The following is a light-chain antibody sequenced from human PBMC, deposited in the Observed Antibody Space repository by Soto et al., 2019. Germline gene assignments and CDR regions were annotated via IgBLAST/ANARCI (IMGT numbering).Light chain of an antibody. CDR1: QTVSTNY. J-gene: IGKJ2*01. CDR2: GAS. CDR3: QQYGSSPRT. Sequence: EIVLTQSPGTLSLSPGERATLSCRASQTVSTNYLAWYQQKPGQAPRLLIYGASSRATGIPDRLSGSGSGTDFILTISRLEPEDFAVYYCQQYGSSPRTFGQGTKLEIK. V-gene: IGKV3-20*01.